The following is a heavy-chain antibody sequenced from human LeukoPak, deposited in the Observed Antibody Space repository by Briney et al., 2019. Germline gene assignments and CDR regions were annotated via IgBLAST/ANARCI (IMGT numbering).Heavy chain of an antibody. CDR3: AKEIAVIGTPYFDY. V-gene: IGHV3-23*01. J-gene: IGHJ4*02. D-gene: IGHD1-7*01. CDR2: ISAAGGT. Sequence: GSLRLSCAGSGFTFSSYAMSWVRQAPGKGLEWVSGISAAGGTYYTDSVKGRFTISRDNSKNTLYLQMSRLRAEDTAIYYCAKEIAVIGTPYFDYWGQGTLVTVSS. CDR1: GFTFSSYA.